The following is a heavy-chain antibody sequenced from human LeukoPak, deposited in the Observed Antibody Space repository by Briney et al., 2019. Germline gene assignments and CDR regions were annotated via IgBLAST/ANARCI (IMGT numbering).Heavy chain of an antibody. Sequence: PGGSLRLSCAASGFTFSNHGMHWVRQAPGKGLEWVALIRFDGSHKYYADSVKGRFTISRDDAKNSLYLQMNSLRAEDTAVYYCARDYYYGSGSYPVDYWGQGTLVTVSS. CDR3: ARDYYYGSGSYPVDY. J-gene: IGHJ4*02. V-gene: IGHV3-33*01. D-gene: IGHD3-10*01. CDR2: IRFDGSHK. CDR1: GFTFSNHG.